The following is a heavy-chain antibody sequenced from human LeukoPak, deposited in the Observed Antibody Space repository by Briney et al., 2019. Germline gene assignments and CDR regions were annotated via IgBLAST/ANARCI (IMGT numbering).Heavy chain of an antibody. CDR3: ARDRAIGAFDI. CDR1: GGSISSGNYY. J-gene: IGHJ3*02. D-gene: IGHD2-21*01. V-gene: IGHV4-30-4*08. CDR2: IYYSGST. Sequence: SQTLSLTCTVSGGSISSGNYYWSWIRQPPGKGLEWIGYIYYSGSTYYNPSLKSRVTISIDTSKNQFSLKLSSVTAADTAVYYCARDRAIGAFDIWGQGTMVTVSS.